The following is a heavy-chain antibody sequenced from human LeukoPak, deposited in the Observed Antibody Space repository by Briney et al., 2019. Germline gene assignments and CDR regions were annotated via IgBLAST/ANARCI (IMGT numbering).Heavy chain of an antibody. CDR2: ISGGAGNT. J-gene: IGHJ4*02. Sequence: GGSLRLSCAASGFTFSSYAMSWVRQAPGKGLEWVSAISGGAGNTYYADSVKGRFTISRDNSKNTLYLQMNSLRAEDTAVYYCAKANYDFWSTYYSGYYFDYWGQGTLVTVSS. CDR3: AKANYDFWSTYYSGYYFDY. D-gene: IGHD3-3*01. CDR1: GFTFSSYA. V-gene: IGHV3-23*01.